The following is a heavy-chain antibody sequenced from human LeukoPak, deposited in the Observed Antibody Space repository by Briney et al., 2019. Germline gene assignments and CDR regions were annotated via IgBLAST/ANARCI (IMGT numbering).Heavy chain of an antibody. CDR2: IYYSGST. J-gene: IGHJ6*03. CDR3: ARQGGGYSYGSDYYYYMDV. CDR1: GGSISSSSYY. V-gene: IGHV4-39*01. D-gene: IGHD5-18*01. Sequence: PSETLSLTCTVSGGSISSSSYYWGWIRQPPGKGLEWIGSIYYSGSTYYNPSLKSRVTISVDTSKNQFSLKLSSVTAADTAVYYCARQGGGYSYGSDYYYYMDVWGKGTTVTISS.